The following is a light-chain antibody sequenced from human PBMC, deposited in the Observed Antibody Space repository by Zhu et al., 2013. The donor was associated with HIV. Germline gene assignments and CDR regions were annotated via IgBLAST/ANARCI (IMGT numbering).Light chain of an antibody. CDR1: QTLLYSSNNKNY. Sequence: DIVMTQSPDSLTVSLGERATINCRSSQTLLYSSNNKNYLAWYQQKPGQPPKLLISWASTRESGVPDRFSGSGSGTDFTLTISSLEAEDVAVYYCHQYCNIPWTFGQGTKVEI. CDR3: HQYCNIPWT. J-gene: IGKJ1*01. CDR2: WAS. V-gene: IGKV4-1*01.